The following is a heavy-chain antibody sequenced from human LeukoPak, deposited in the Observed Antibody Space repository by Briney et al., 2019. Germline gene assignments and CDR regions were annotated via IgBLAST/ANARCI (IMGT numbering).Heavy chain of an antibody. CDR3: ARDPYNGYYGDDYYYYMDV. J-gene: IGHJ6*03. CDR2: ISSSSSYI. D-gene: IGHD4-17*01. Sequence: GGSLRLSCAASGFRFNTFWMSWVRQAPGKGLEWVSSISSSSSYIYYADSVKGRFNISRDNDKNSLYLQMNSLRAEDTAVYYCARDPYNGYYGDDYYYYMDVWGKGTTVTISS. CDR1: GFRFNTFW. V-gene: IGHV3-21*01.